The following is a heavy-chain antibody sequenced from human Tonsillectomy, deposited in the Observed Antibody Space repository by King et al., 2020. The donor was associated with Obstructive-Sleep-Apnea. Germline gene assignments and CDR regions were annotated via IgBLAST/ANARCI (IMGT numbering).Heavy chain of an antibody. Sequence: VQLVESGAEVKKPGASVKVSCKASGYTFTSYDVNWVRQATGQGLEWMGWMNPNSGNTGYEQKFQGTVTMTRNTSISTAYMELSSLRSEDTAVYYCARVGRYGDYFDYWGQGTLVTVSS. J-gene: IGHJ4*02. V-gene: IGHV1-8*01. CDR1: GYTFTSYD. D-gene: IGHD4-17*01. CDR3: ARVGRYGDYFDY. CDR2: MNPNSGNT.